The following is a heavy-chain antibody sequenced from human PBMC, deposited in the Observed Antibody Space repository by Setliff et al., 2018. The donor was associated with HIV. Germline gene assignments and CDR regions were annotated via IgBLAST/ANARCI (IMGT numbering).Heavy chain of an antibody. J-gene: IGHJ4*02. CDR1: DYIFTSFH. V-gene: IGHV1-18*01. Sequence: GASVKVSCKASDYIFTSFHITWVRQAPGQGLEWVGRINVYNGHTTYAQKFQGRVTMTTDTSTTTAHLEVRSLISDDTAVYYCTRETPLWGSGRGYFDYWGQGTLVTVSS. CDR2: INVYNGHT. D-gene: IGHD2-21*01. CDR3: TRETPLWGSGRGYFDY.